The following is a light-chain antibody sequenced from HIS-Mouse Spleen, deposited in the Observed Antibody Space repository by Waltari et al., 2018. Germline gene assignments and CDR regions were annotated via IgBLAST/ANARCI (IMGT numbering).Light chain of an antibody. V-gene: IGLV2-14*01. CDR2: EVS. Sequence: QSALTQPASVSGSPGQSITISCTGTSSDVGGYNYVSWYQQHPGKAPKLMIYEVSNLPSGVSTRFSGSKSGNTASLTISGLQAEDEADYYCSSYTSSSTYVFGTGTKVTVL. CDR1: SSDVGGYNY. J-gene: IGLJ1*01. CDR3: SSYTSSSTYV.